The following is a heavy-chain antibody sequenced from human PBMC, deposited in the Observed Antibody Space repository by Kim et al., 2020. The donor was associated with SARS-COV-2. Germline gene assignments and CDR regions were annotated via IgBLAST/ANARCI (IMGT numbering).Heavy chain of an antibody. D-gene: IGHD2-2*01. CDR3: ARSSIQQGFDT. J-gene: IGHJ5*02. CDR2: IKGDGSDT. CDR1: GFTFSSYW. Sequence: GGSLRLSCEASGFTFSSYWMNWVRQGPGKGLVWVSRIKGDGSDTHYADFVKGRFTISRDNAKNTLHLQLNSLGVEDTATYYCARSSIQQGFDTWGQGTLITVTS. V-gene: IGHV3-74*01.